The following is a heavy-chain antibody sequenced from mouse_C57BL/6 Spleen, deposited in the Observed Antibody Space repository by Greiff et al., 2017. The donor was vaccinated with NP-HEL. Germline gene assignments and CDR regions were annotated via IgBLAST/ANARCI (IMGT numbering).Heavy chain of an antibody. CDR1: GYSFTDYN. Sequence: EVQLVESGPELVKPGASVKISCKASGYSFTDYNMNWVKQSNGKSLEWIGVINPNYGTTSYNQKFKGKATLTVDQSSSTAYMQLNSLTSEDSAVYYCARSGSYYSNYDAMDYWGQGTSVTVSS. V-gene: IGHV1-39*01. J-gene: IGHJ4*01. CDR2: INPNYGTT. CDR3: ARSGSYYSNYDAMDY. D-gene: IGHD2-5*01.